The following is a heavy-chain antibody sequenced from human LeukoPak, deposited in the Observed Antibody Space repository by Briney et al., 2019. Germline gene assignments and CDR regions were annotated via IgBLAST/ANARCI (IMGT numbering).Heavy chain of an antibody. V-gene: IGHV3-23*01. D-gene: IGHD4-23*01. CDR3: AKNDYGGLDAFDI. CDR1: GFTFRSYA. CDR2: ISGSGGSI. Sequence: VGSLRLSCAASGFTFRSYAMSWVRQAPGKGLEWVSGISGSGGSIYYADSVKGRFTISRDNFKNTLYLQMNSLRAEDTAVYYCAKNDYGGLDAFDIWGQGTMVTVSS. J-gene: IGHJ3*02.